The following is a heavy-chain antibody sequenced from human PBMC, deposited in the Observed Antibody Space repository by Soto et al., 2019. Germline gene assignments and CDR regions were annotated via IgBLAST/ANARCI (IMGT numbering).Heavy chain of an antibody. Sequence: QVQLVQCGAEVKKPGASVKVSCRASRYTFTSCDINWVRQATGQGVEWMGWMNPNSGNTAYAQKFQGRITMTRNTSISTAYMELSSLRSEDTAVYYCAREKVTSGYPDWGQGTLVTVS. CDR3: AREKVTSGYPD. V-gene: IGHV1-8*01. D-gene: IGHD3-22*01. CDR1: RYTFTSCD. J-gene: IGHJ4*02. CDR2: MNPNSGNT.